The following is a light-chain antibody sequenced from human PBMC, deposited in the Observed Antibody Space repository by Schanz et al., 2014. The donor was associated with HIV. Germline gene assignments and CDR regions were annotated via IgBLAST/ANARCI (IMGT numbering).Light chain of an antibody. V-gene: IGKV3-11*01. CDR2: DAS. CDR1: QSVGSV. CDR3: QHYGSSRWT. J-gene: IGKJ1*01. Sequence: EIVLTQSPATLSMSPGERATLSCRASQSVGSVLAWYQQKPGQAPRLLIYDASNRATGIPARFSGSGSGTDFTLTISRLEPEDFAVYYCQHYGSSRWTFGQGTKVEIK.